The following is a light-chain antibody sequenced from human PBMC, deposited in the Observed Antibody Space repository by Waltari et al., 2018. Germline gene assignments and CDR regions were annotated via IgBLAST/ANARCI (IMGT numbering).Light chain of an antibody. J-gene: IGKJ4*01. CDR2: AAS. CDR3: QQTYSTPPVT. V-gene: IGKV1-39*01. CDR1: QSISTY. Sequence: EIQMTQSPSSLSASVGDRVTITCRASQSISTYLNWYQQKPGKAPKPLIYAASRLQSGIPSRFSGSGSGTDFTLTITSLQPEDFATYYCQQTYSTPPVTFGGGTKVEIK.